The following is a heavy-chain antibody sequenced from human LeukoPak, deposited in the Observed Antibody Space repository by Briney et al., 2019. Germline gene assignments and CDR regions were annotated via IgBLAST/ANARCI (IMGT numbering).Heavy chain of an antibody. D-gene: IGHD3-22*01. CDR1: GGSFSGYY. V-gene: IGHV4-34*01. CDR3: ARGQSQNYYDSSGYPDY. Sequence: TETLSLTCAVYGGSFSGYYWSWIRQPPGKGLEWIGEINHSGSTNYNPSLKSRVTISVDTSKNQFSLKLSSVTAADTAVYYCARGQSQNYYDSSGYPDYWGQGTLVTVSS. CDR2: INHSGST. J-gene: IGHJ4*02.